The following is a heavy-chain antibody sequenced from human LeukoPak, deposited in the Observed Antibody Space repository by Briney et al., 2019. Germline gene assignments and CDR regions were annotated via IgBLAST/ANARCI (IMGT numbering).Heavy chain of an antibody. Sequence: KPSETLSLTCTVSGGSVSSGSYYWSWIPPPPGKGLEGDGYIYYSGSTNYNPSLKSRVTISVDTSKNQFSLKLSSVTAADTAVYYCARVLATVTTGGKDVWGKGTTVTVSS. V-gene: IGHV4-61*01. CDR1: GGSVSSGSYY. CDR3: ARVLATVTTGGKDV. D-gene: IGHD4-17*01. J-gene: IGHJ6*04. CDR2: IYYSGST.